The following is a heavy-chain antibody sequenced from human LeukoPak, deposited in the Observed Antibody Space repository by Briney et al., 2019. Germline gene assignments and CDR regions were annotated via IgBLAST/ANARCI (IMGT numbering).Heavy chain of an antibody. J-gene: IGHJ4*02. D-gene: IGHD6-13*01. CDR2: IANDGRDK. V-gene: IGHV3-30*18. CDR3: VKDMKIKAAGYYFDY. CDR1: GFTFSDYG. Sequence: GGSLRLSCAASGFTFSDYGMHWIRQAPGKGLEWVAVIANDGRDKKYADSVRGRFTISRDNSKNTVYLQMNSLRAEDTAVFYCVKDMKIKAAGYYFDYWGQGTLVTVSS.